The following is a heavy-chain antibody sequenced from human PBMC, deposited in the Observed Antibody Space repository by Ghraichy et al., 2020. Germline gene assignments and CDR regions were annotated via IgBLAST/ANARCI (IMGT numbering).Heavy chain of an antibody. J-gene: IGHJ4*02. CDR3: ASGITRSFDY. CDR1: GGSFSGYY. V-gene: IGHV4-34*01. Sequence: SDTLSLTCAVYGGSFSGYYWSWIRQPPGKGLEWIGEINHSGSTNYNPSLKSRVTISVDTSKNQFSLKLSSVTAADTAVYYCASGITRSFDYWGQGTLVTVSS. CDR2: INHSGST.